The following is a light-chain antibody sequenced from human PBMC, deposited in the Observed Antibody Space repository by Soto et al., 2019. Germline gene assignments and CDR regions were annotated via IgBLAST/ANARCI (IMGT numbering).Light chain of an antibody. J-gene: IGLJ2*01. V-gene: IGLV2-14*01. CDR2: EII. CDR1: SSDIGRYNY. CDR3: SSYTSTTTPV. Sequence: QSALTQPASVSGSPGQSITISCTGTSSDIGRYNYVSWYQQHPGKAPKLMVYEIINRPSGVSNRFSGSKSGSTASLIISGRQAEDEADYYCSSYTSTTTPVFGGGTKLTVL.